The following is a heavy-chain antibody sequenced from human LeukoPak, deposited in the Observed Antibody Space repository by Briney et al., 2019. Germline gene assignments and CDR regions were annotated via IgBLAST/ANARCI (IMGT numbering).Heavy chain of an antibody. Sequence: SETLSLTCAIYGGSFSGYYWSWIRQPPGKGLEWIGEINHSGSTSYNPSLKSRVTISVDTSKNQFSLKLSSVTAADTAVYYCARFYPATDFDYWGQGTLVTVSS. J-gene: IGHJ4*02. CDR2: INHSGST. CDR1: GGSFSGYY. V-gene: IGHV4-34*01. D-gene: IGHD1-14*01. CDR3: ARFYPATDFDY.